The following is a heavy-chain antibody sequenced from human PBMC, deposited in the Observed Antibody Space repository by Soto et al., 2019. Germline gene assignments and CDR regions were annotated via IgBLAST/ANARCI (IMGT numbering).Heavy chain of an antibody. V-gene: IGHV3-30*18. Sequence: VQLVESGGGVVQPGRSLRLSCAASGFTFSSYGMHWVRQAPGKGLEWVAVISYDGSNKYYADSVKGRFTISRDNSKNTLYLQMNSLRAEDTAVYYCAKARDFWSGYYPVDYWGQGTLVTVSS. D-gene: IGHD3-3*01. CDR3: AKARDFWSGYYPVDY. CDR2: ISYDGSNK. J-gene: IGHJ4*02. CDR1: GFTFSSYG.